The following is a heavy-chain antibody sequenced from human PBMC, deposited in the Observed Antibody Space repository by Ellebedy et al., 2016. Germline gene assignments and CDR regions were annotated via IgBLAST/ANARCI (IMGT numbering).Heavy chain of an antibody. J-gene: IGHJ4*02. CDR3: ARRSPAGSGWTDY. V-gene: IGHV3-48*02. CDR1: GFTFSNAW. Sequence: GGSLRLXXAASGFTFSNAWMNWVRQAPGKGLEWVSYISISSDTIQYADSVKGRFTNSRDDAKNSLYLQMNSLRDEDTAVYYCARRSPAGSGWTDYWGQGTLVTVSS. CDR2: ISISSDTI. D-gene: IGHD6-19*01.